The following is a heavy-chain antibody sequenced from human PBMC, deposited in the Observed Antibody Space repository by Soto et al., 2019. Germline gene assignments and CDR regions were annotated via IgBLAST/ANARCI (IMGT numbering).Heavy chain of an antibody. CDR2: IIPIFGTA. CDR1: GYTFTDYD. J-gene: IGHJ6*02. V-gene: IGHV1-69*13. CDR3: DGMDV. Sequence: SVKVSCKTSGYTFTDYDINWVRQAPGQGLEWMGGIIPIFGTANYAQKFQGRVTITADESTSTAYMELSSLRSEDTAVYYCDGMDVWGQGTTVTVSS.